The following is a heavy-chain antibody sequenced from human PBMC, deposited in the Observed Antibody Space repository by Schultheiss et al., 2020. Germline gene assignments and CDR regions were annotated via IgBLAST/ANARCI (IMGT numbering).Heavy chain of an antibody. Sequence: SGPTLVKPTQTLTLTCTFSGFSLSTSGVGVGWIRQPPGKALEWLALIYWDDDKRYSPSLKSRLTITKDTSKNQVVLTMTNMDPVDTATYYCARYSGSYYSLAFDYWGQGTLVTGYS. J-gene: IGHJ4*02. CDR1: GFSLSTSGVG. CDR2: IYWDDDK. V-gene: IGHV2-5*02. D-gene: IGHD1-26*01. CDR3: ARYSGSYYSLAFDY.